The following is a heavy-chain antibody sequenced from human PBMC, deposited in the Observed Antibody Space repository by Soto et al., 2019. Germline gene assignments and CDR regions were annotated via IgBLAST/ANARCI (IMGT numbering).Heavy chain of an antibody. V-gene: IGHV3-30-3*01. CDR3: SKVLRYFDWLSGDSFDP. CDR2: MSSNGRNI. D-gene: IGHD3-9*01. J-gene: IGHJ5*02. CDR1: GFTFIDFA. Sequence: HPGGSLRLSCAASGFTFIDFALHWVRQAPGKGLEWVAVMSSNGRNIWYGDSVKGRFTISRDNSKNTMYLQMNSLRAEDTAVYYCSKVLRYFDWLSGDSFDPWGQGTLVTVSS.